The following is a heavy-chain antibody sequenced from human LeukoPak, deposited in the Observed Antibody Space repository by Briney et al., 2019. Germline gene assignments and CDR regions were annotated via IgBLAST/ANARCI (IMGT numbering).Heavy chain of an antibody. J-gene: IGHJ5*02. CDR3: AREYSSGP. Sequence: PSETLSLTCAVSGYSISSGYYWGWIRQPPGKGLEGIGSIYHSGSTYYNPSLKSRATISVDTSKNQFSLKLSSVTAADTAVYYCAREYSSGPWGQGTLVTVSS. CDR2: IYHSGST. D-gene: IGHD6-19*01. CDR1: GYSISSGYY. V-gene: IGHV4-38-2*02.